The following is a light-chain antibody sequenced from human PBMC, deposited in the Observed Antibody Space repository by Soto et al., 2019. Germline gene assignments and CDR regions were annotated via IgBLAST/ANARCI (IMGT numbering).Light chain of an antibody. CDR3: QQYGSSPGYT. J-gene: IGKJ2*01. V-gene: IGKV3-20*01. Sequence: PGERATLSCRASQSVSSSYLAWYQQKPGQAPRLLIYGASSRATGIPDRFSGSGSGTDFTLTISRLEPEDFAVYYCQQYGSSPGYTFGQGTKLEIK. CDR2: GAS. CDR1: QSVSSSY.